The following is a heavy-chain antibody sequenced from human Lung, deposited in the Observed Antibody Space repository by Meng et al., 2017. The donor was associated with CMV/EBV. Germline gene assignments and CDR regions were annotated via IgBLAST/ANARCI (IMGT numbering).Heavy chain of an antibody. CDR1: GGYIGSGGYY. Sequence: VQRQDAGPGVVKPSKHLSLTCTDYGGYIGSGGYYWSWIRQHPGKGLEWIGYIYYTGSTFYNPSLKSRVTISGDTSKNQFSLKLIPATAADTAVYYCAREAGRDGYATPKFDYWGQGTLVTVSS. CDR2: IYYTGST. CDR3: AREAGRDGYATPKFDY. J-gene: IGHJ4*02. V-gene: IGHV4-31*03. D-gene: IGHD5-24*01.